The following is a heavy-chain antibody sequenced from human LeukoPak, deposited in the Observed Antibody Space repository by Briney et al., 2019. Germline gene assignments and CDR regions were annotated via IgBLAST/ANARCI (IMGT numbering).Heavy chain of an antibody. V-gene: IGHV4-39*01. J-gene: IGHJ4*02. Sequence: PSETLSLTCTVSGGSISSSSYYWGWIRQPPGKGLEWIGSIYYSGSTYYNPSLKSRVTISVDTSKNQFSLNLSSVTAADTAVYYCARLYYDWSGYYQICHLDHWGQGTLVTVSS. CDR3: ARLYYDWSGYYQICHLDH. CDR1: GGSISSSSYY. CDR2: IYYSGST. D-gene: IGHD3-22*01.